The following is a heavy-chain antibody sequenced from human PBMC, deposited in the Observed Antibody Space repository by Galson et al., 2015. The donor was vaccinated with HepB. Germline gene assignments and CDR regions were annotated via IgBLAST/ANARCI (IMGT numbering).Heavy chain of an antibody. CDR1: GFTFSSYA. J-gene: IGHJ4*02. D-gene: IGHD1-26*01. Sequence: SLRLSCAASGFTFSSYAMHWVRQAPGKGLEWVAVISYDGSNKYYADSVKGRFTISRDNSKNTLYLQMNSLRAEDTAVYYCARDRTGGREGDYWGQGTLVTVSS. CDR3: ARDRTGGREGDY. V-gene: IGHV3-30*04. CDR2: ISYDGSNK.